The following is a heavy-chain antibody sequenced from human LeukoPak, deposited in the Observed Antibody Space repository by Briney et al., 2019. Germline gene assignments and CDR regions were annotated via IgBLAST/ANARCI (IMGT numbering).Heavy chain of an antibody. CDR2: ISSSSSYI. D-gene: IGHD6-13*01. V-gene: IGHV3-21*01. J-gene: IGHJ6*02. CDR1: GFTFSSYG. CDR3: ARPTGIAAADYYGMDV. Sequence: GGSLRLSCAASGFTFSSYGMHWVRQAPGKGLEWVSSISSSSSYIYYADSVKGRFTISRDNAKNSLYLQMNSLRAEDTAVYYCARPTGIAAADYYGMDVWGQGTTVTVSS.